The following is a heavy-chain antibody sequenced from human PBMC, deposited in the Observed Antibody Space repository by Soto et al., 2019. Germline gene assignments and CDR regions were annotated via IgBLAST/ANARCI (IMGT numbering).Heavy chain of an antibody. CDR1: GYSCSSDG. CDR3: ARVLGYASRWWRHTAFDI. Sequence: GSVVVSREASGYSCSSDGIRWVGQAPGQGLEWIVWIRAYTGNTNYAQLLQDRVTMTTDTSKNTAYMELRSIRSDDTSPYYCARVLGYASRWWRHTAFDI. D-gene: IGHD6-13*01. J-gene: IGHJ3*02. V-gene: IGHV1-18*01. CDR2: IRAYTGNT.